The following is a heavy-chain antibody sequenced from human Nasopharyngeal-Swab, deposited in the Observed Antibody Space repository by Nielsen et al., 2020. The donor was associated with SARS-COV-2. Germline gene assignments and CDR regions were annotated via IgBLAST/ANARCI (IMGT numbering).Heavy chain of an antibody. Sequence: GGSLRLSCAASGFNFEDYTMHWVRQPPGKGLEWVSLISWDGVNTYYADSVKGRFTISRDNSRNSLFLQMNSLKTEDTALYYCAKGVHYMSYFHTPPSDHWGQGTPVTVSS. CDR3: AKGVHYMSYFHTPPSDH. V-gene: IGHV3-43*01. J-gene: IGHJ4*02. CDR1: GFNFEDYT. D-gene: IGHD3-10*01. CDR2: ISWDGVNT.